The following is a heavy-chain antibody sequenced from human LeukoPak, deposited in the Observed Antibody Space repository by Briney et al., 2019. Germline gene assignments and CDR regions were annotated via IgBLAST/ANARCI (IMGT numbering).Heavy chain of an antibody. CDR2: IYYSGST. D-gene: IGHD2-21*02. CDR3: ARDLEGGDLGRQDGFDF. V-gene: IGHV4-59*12. J-gene: IGHJ3*01. Sequence: SETLSLTCTVSGGSISSYYWSWIRQPPGKGLEWIGYIYYSGSTNYNPSLKSRVTMSVDTSKNQFSLKLSSVTAADTAVYYCARDLEGGDLGRQDGFDFWGQGTMVTVSS. CDR1: GGSISSYY.